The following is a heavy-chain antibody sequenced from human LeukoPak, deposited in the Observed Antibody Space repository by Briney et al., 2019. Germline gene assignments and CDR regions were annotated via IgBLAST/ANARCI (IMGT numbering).Heavy chain of an antibody. Sequence: PGGSLRLSCAASGFTFSSYAMNWVRQAPGKGLQWVSTISGSGGSTYYADSVKGRFTISRDNSKYTLYLQMNSLRAEDTAVYYCAKGAVAGTLYFDYWGQETLVTVSS. CDR2: ISGSGGST. V-gene: IGHV3-23*01. J-gene: IGHJ4*02. CDR3: AKGAVAGTLYFDY. D-gene: IGHD6-19*01. CDR1: GFTFSSYA.